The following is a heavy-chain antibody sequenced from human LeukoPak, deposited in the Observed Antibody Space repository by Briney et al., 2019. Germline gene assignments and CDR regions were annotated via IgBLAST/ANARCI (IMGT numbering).Heavy chain of an antibody. Sequence: ASVKVSCKASGYTFTSYYMHWVRQAPGRGLEWMGIINPSGGSTSYAQKFQGRVTMTRDTSTSTVYMELSSLRSEDTAVYYCAREYCSSTSCYYYFDYWGQGTLVTVSS. D-gene: IGHD2-2*01. CDR2: INPSGGST. J-gene: IGHJ4*02. V-gene: IGHV1-46*01. CDR1: GYTFTSYY. CDR3: AREYCSSTSCYYYFDY.